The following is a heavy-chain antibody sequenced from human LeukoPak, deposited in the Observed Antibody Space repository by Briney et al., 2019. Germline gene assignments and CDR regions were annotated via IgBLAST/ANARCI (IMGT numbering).Heavy chain of an antibody. CDR3: AKDHGGDVFDY. CDR2: ISYDGSNK. V-gene: IGHV3-30*18. CDR1: GFTFSSYV. D-gene: IGHD2-21*02. Sequence: GRSLRLSCAASGFTFSSYVMHWVRQAPGKGLEWVAVISYDGSNKYYADSVKGRFTISRDNSKNTLYLQMNSLRAEDTAVYYCAKDHGGDVFDYWGQGTLVTVSS. J-gene: IGHJ4*02.